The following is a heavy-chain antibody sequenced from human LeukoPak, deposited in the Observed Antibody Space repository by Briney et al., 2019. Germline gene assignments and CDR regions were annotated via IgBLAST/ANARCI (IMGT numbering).Heavy chain of an antibody. CDR2: IYYSGST. V-gene: IGHV4-39*07. D-gene: IGHD6-6*01. Sequence: SETLSLTCTVSGGPISSSSYYWGWIRQPPGKGLEWIGSIYYSGSTYYNPSLKSRVTISVDTSKNQFSLKLSSVTAADTAVYYCARDRVEWQLVPGGAFDIWGQGTMVTVSS. CDR3: ARDRVEWQLVPGGAFDI. CDR1: GGPISSSSYY. J-gene: IGHJ3*02.